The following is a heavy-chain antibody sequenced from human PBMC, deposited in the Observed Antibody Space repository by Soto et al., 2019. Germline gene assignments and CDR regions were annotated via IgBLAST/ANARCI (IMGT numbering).Heavy chain of an antibody. Sequence: EVQLAESGGGLAQPGGSLRLSCASSGLTFSSFSMNWVRQAPGKGLEWVSAISGSGGSTYYADSVKGRFTISRDNSKNTLYLQMNSLRAEDTAVYYCAKDRRILLWFGELFPPAFDYWGQGTLVTVSS. J-gene: IGHJ4*02. CDR3: AKDRRILLWFGELFPPAFDY. V-gene: IGHV3-23*04. CDR2: ISGSGGST. D-gene: IGHD3-10*01. CDR1: GLTFSSFS.